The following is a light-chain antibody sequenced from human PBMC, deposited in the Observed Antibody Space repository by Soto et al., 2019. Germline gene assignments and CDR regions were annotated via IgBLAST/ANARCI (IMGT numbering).Light chain of an antibody. Sequence: EIVLTQSPGTLSLSPGERATLSCRTSQSVSSNYLAWYQQKPGQAPRLLIYGASSRATGIPDRFSGSGSGTDFTLTISSLEPEDFAVYYCQQHAHWPLTFGGGTKVDIK. CDR2: GAS. V-gene: IGKV3D-20*02. CDR3: QQHAHWPLT. CDR1: QSVSSNY. J-gene: IGKJ4*01.